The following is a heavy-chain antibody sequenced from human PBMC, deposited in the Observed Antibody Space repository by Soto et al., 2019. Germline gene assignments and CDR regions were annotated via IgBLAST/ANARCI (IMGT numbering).Heavy chain of an antibody. Sequence: SVKVSCKASGYTFTSYAMHWVRQAPGQRLEWMGWINAGNGNTKYSQKFQGRVTITRDTSTSTAYMELSSLRSEHTAVYYCARGFKRITIFGVVIWFDPWGQGTLVTVSS. V-gene: IGHV1-3*01. CDR2: INAGNGNT. D-gene: IGHD3-3*01. CDR1: GYTFTSYA. CDR3: ARGFKRITIFGVVIWFDP. J-gene: IGHJ5*02.